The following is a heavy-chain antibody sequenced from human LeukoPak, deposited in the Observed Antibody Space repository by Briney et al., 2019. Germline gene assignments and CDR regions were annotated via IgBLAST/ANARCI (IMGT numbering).Heavy chain of an antibody. Sequence: PGGSLRLSCAASGFTFDDYAMHWVRQAPGKGLEWVSGISWNSGSIGYADSVKGRFTISRDNAKNSLYLQMNSLRAEDTALYYCAKDMCGDLSIGYCSGGPTDYWGQGTLVTVSS. J-gene: IGHJ4*02. CDR2: ISWNSGSI. V-gene: IGHV3-9*01. CDR3: AKDMCGDLSIGYCSGGPTDY. CDR1: GFTFDDYA. D-gene: IGHD2-15*01.